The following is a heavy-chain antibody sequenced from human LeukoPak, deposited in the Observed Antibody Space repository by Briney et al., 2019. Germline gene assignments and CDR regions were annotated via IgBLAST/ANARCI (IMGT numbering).Heavy chain of an antibody. D-gene: IGHD2-15*01. CDR2: MDTSGHT. CDR3: ARHWSHSVAQFGRSYWFDP. J-gene: IGHJ5*02. V-gene: IGHV4-4*07. Sequence: SETLSLTCIVSGGSISGHYWSWIRQPAGKGLEWIGHMDTSGHTNYNSSLMSRVTMPVDTSKNQFSLRLTSVTAADTAVYYCARHWSHSVAQFGRSYWFDPWGQGTLVTVSS. CDR1: GGSISGHY.